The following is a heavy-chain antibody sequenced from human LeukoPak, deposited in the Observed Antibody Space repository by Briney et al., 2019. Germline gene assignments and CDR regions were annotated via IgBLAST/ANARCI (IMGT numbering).Heavy chain of an antibody. J-gene: IGHJ4*02. CDR3: ARQRYGYYLDY. CDR2: ISPNTGGP. Sequence: ASVKVSXKASGYTFTSYGISWVRQAPGQGLEWVGRISPNTGGPNYAEKFQGRVTMTRDTSISTAYMELRRLRYDDTAVYYCARQRYGYYLDYWGQGTLVTVSS. CDR1: GYTFTSYG. V-gene: IGHV1-2*06. D-gene: IGHD5-18*01.